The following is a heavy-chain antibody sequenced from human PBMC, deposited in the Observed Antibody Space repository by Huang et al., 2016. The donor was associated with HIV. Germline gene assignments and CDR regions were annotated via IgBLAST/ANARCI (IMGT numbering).Heavy chain of an antibody. Sequence: VQLVQSGAEVRKPGESLKISCKGSGYSFANYWSGLVRQTPGKGREWMWTNPPCDSDTRYRPAFQGQGTSSADKSITTAYLQWSSLKVSDTAMYYCARRAAVAGYYFDYWGQGTLITVSS. CDR1: GYSFANYW. D-gene: IGHD6-19*01. V-gene: IGHV5-51*01. CDR3: ARRAAVAGYYFDY. CDR2: NPPCDSDT. J-gene: IGHJ4*02.